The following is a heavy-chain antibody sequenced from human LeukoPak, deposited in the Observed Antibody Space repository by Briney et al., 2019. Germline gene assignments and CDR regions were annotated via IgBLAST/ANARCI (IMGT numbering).Heavy chain of an antibody. D-gene: IGHD3-10*01. J-gene: IGHJ5*02. Sequence: GGSLRLSCAASGFTFSSYWMNWVRQAPGKGLKWVANIKQDGSEKYSVDSVKGRFTISRDNAKSSLYLQMNSLIAEDTAVYYCARGNAMVRGVPIWFDPWGQGTLVTVSS. CDR3: ARGNAMVRGVPIWFDP. CDR1: GFTFSSYW. V-gene: IGHV3-7*01. CDR2: IKQDGSEK.